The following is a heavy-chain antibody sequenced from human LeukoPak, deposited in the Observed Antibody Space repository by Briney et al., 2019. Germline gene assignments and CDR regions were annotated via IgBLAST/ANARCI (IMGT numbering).Heavy chain of an antibody. J-gene: IGHJ6*02. D-gene: IGHD3-22*01. V-gene: IGHV4-59*01. CDR2: IYYSGST. Sequence: SETLSLTCTVSGGSISSYYWSWIRQPPGKGLEWIGYIYYSGSTNYNPSLKSRVTISVDTSKNQFSLKLSSVTAADTAVYYCASIMYYDSSGYSSGYYYYYYGMDVWGQGTTVAVSS. CDR1: GGSISSYY. CDR3: ASIMYYDSSGYSSGYYYYYYGMDV.